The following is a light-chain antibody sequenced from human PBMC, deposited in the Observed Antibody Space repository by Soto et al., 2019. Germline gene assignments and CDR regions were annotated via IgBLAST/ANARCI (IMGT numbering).Light chain of an antibody. J-gene: IGLJ1*01. CDR3: CSYAGTSYV. Sequence: QSALTQPRSVSGSPGQSVTIPCTGASSDVGGYNSVSWYQQHPGKAPKLMIYDVNKRPSGVPDRFSGSKSGNTASLTISGLQTEDEADYYCCSYAGTSYVFGTGTKVTVL. CDR2: DVN. V-gene: IGLV2-11*01. CDR1: SSDVGGYNS.